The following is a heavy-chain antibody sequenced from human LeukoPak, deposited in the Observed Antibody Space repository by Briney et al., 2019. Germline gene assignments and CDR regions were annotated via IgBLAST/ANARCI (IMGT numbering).Heavy chain of an antibody. V-gene: IGHV4-38-2*02. CDR1: GYSISSGYY. CDR3: ARDQGYSSEGGVDP. CDR2: IYHSGST. Sequence: SETLSLTCAVSGYSISSGYYWGWIRQPPGKGLEWIRSIYHSGSTYYNPSLKSRVTISVDTSKNQFSLKLSSVTAADTAVYYCARDQGYSSEGGVDPWGQGTLVTVSS. J-gene: IGHJ5*02. D-gene: IGHD6-25*01.